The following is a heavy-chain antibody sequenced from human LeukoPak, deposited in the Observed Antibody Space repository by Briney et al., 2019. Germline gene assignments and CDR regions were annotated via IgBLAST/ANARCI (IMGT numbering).Heavy chain of an antibody. Sequence: GGSLRLSCAASGFTFSSYGMHWVRQAPGKGLEWVAVISNDGSNKHYGDSVKGRFTISRDNSKNTLYLQMDSLRAEDTAVYYCARGGNSIFDYWGQGTLVTVSS. CDR3: ARGGNSIFDY. J-gene: IGHJ4*02. CDR2: ISNDGSNK. D-gene: IGHD4-23*01. V-gene: IGHV3-30*03. CDR1: GFTFSSYG.